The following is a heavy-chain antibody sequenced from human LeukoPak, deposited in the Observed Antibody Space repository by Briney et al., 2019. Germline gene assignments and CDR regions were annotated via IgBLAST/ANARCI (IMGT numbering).Heavy chain of an antibody. Sequence: GRSLRLSCAASGFTFSSYAMHWVRQAPGKGLDWVAVISFDGSNKYYADSVKGRFTISRDNSKNTLYLQINSLRAEDTAVYSCARGRYFSPYYFDYWGQGTLVTVSS. V-gene: IGHV3-30-3*01. D-gene: IGHD2/OR15-2a*01. CDR2: ISFDGSNK. J-gene: IGHJ4*02. CDR3: ARGRYFSPYYFDY. CDR1: GFTFSSYA.